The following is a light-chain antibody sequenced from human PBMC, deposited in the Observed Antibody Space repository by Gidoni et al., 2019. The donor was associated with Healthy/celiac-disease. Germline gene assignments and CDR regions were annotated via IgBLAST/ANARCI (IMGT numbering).Light chain of an antibody. V-gene: IGKV3-11*01. CDR2: DAS. CDR3: QQRSNWPPIT. CDR1: QSVSSY. Sequence: EIVLTQSPATLSLSPGERATLFCSASQSVSSYLAWYQQKPGQAPRLLIYDASNRATGIPARFSGSGYGTDFTLTISSLEPEDFAVYYCQQRSNWPPITFGQGTRLEIK. J-gene: IGKJ5*01.